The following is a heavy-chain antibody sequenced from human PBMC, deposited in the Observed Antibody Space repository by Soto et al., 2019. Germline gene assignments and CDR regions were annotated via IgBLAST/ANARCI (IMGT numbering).Heavy chain of an antibody. D-gene: IGHD3-3*01. Sequence: EVQLVESGGGLVQPGRSLRLSCAASGFTFDDYAMHWVRQAPGKGLEWVSGISWNSGNIGYADSVKGRFTISRDNAKNSLYLQMNSLRAEDTALYYCAKDTNYDFWSGPSYWGQGALVTVSS. CDR1: GFTFDDYA. CDR2: ISWNSGNI. J-gene: IGHJ4*02. CDR3: AKDTNYDFWSGPSY. V-gene: IGHV3-9*01.